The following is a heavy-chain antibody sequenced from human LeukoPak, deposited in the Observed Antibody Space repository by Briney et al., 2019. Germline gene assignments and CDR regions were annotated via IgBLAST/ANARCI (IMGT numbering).Heavy chain of an antibody. V-gene: IGHV1-24*01. Sequence: ASVRVSCKLSGNTLTEISIHWVRQAPGKGLEWMGGFDSEVGETIYAQKFQGRVTMTEDTSTDTAYMELSSLRSEDTAVYYCTRDIFDYWGQGTLVTVSS. CDR1: GNTLTEIS. CDR2: FDSEVGET. J-gene: IGHJ4*02. CDR3: TRDIFDY.